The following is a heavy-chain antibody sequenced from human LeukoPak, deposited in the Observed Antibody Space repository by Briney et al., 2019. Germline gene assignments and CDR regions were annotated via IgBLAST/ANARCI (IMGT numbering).Heavy chain of an antibody. J-gene: IGHJ4*02. CDR2: INSDGSRI. D-gene: IGHD5-12*01. V-gene: IGHV3-74*01. Sequence: GGSLRLFCAASGFTFSSYWMSWVRQAPGKGLVWVSRINSDGSRIIYADSVKGRFTISRDNAKNKVYLQMNSLRADDTAVYFCARAPQIGFSGFDKNYWGQGTLVTVSS. CDR3: ARAPQIGFSGFDKNY. CDR1: GFTFSSYW.